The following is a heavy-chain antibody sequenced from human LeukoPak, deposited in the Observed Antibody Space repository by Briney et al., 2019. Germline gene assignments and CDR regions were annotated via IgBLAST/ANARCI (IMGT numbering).Heavy chain of an antibody. CDR3: ARIGDYGSGSEGFDP. CDR1: GGTFSSYA. V-gene: IGHV1-69*04. D-gene: IGHD3-10*01. CDR2: IIPILGIA. J-gene: IGHJ5*02. Sequence: SVKVSCKASGGTFSSYAISWVRQAPGQGLEWMGRIIPILGIANYAQKFQGRVTITADKSTSTAYMELSSLRSEDTAVYYCARIGDYGSGSEGFDPWGQGTLVTVSS.